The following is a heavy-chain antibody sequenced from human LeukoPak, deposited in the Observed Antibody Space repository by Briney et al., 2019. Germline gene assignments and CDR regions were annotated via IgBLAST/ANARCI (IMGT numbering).Heavy chain of an antibody. J-gene: IGHJ4*02. V-gene: IGHV3-64*01. D-gene: IGHD3-22*01. CDR1: GYTLTELS. CDR3: AMAPYDSSGYVIY. Sequence: GASVKVSCKVSGYTLTELSMHWVRQAPGKGLEYVSAISSNGGSTYYANSVKGRFTISRDNSKNTLYLQMGSLRAEDMAVYYCAMAPYDSSGYVIYWGQGTLVTVSS. CDR2: ISSNGGST.